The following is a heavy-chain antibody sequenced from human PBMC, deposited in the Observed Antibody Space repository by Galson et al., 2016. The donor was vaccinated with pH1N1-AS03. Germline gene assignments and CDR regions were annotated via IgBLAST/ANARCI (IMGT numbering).Heavy chain of an antibody. Sequence: PALVKPPQTLTLTCTSSGFSLTTHEMRVGWIRQPLGKALEWLAILSWDDAKRYNSALKSRLTITKDTSKNQVVLIMTNMDSVDTATYYWAHGGSGGYLDYWGQGTLVTVSS. D-gene: IGHD6-19*01. CDR1: GFSLTTHEMR. V-gene: IGHV2-5*08. CDR3: AHGGSGGYLDY. CDR2: LSWDDAK. J-gene: IGHJ4*02.